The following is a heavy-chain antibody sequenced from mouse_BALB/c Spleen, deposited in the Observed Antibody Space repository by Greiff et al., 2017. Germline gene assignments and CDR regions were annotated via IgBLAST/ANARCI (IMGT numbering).Heavy chain of an antibody. CDR1: GFTFSSFG. CDR3: ASTGANREGFAY. CDR2: IGSGSSTT. V-gene: IGHV5-17*02. J-gene: IGHJ2*01. Sequence: EVQRVESGGGLVQPGGSRTLSCAASGFTFSSFGMHWVRQAPAKGLEWVAYIGSGSSTTYYADTVKGRFTITRDKPKNTLFLQMNSLRSEDSALYYYASTGANREGFAYWGQGTTLTVSS. D-gene: IGHD4-1*01.